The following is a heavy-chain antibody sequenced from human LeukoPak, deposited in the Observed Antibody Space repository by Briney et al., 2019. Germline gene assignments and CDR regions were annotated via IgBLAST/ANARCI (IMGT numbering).Heavy chain of an antibody. D-gene: IGHD3-22*01. CDR1: GGSISSHS. V-gene: IGHV4-59*11. CDR2: IYYSGSI. CDR3: ARDQNSDSSGSFGMDV. J-gene: IGHJ6*02. Sequence: SETLSLTCTVSGGSISSHSWSWIRQPPGKGLEWIGNIYYSGSIKYNPSLKSRVTTSVDTSKNQFSLKLSSVTAADTAVYYCARDQNSDSSGSFGMDVWGQGTTVTVSS.